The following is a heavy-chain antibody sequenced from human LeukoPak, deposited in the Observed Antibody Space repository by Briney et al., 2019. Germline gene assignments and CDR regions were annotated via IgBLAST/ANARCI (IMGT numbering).Heavy chain of an antibody. Sequence: ASVKVSCKASGYTFTGYYMHWVRQAPGQGLEWMGRINPNSGGTDYAQKFQGRVTMTRDTSISTAYMELSRLRSDDTAVYYCGQTNGRYSGYDPTPYYYYMDVWGKGTTVTVSS. CDR2: INPNSGGT. CDR1: GYTFTGYY. V-gene: IGHV1-2*06. J-gene: IGHJ6*03. D-gene: IGHD5-12*01. CDR3: GQTNGRYSGYDPTPYYYYMDV.